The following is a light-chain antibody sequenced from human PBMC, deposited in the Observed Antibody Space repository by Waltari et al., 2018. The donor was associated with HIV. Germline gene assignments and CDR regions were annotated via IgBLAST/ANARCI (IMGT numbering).Light chain of an antibody. CDR3: QQSYTAPNS. Sequence: DIQMIQSPSSLSASVGDRVNITCRARQTIDIYLNWFHQKPGKAPTRLLSGASTLHSGVPSRFSASVSGTDFTLTISGLQPEDLASYYCQQSYTAPNSFGPGTKVDI. CDR1: QTIDIY. J-gene: IGKJ2*03. CDR2: GAS. V-gene: IGKV1-39*01.